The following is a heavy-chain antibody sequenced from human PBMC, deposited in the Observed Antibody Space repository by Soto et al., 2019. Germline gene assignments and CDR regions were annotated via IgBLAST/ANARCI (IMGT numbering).Heavy chain of an antibody. CDR3: ARPPFGNSDDYYNGMDV. CDR1: GITFSSYA. CDR2: ISYDGRHK. J-gene: IGHJ6*02. Sequence: QVQLVESGGGVVQPGRSLRLSCAASGITFSSYAMHWVRQAPGKGLEWVAVISYDGRHKYYADSVKGRFTISRDNSENALYLRMNSLRGDDTAVYFCARPPFGNSDDYYNGMDVWGQGTTVTVSS. D-gene: IGHD3-3*01. V-gene: IGHV3-30*14.